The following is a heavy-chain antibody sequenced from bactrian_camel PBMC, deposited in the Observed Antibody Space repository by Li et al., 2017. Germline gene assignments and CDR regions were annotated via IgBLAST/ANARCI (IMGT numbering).Heavy chain of an antibody. CDR2: INPAGDAI. D-gene: IGHD1*01. CDR1: GFTFSSYF. CDR3: FYTLAIN. J-gene: IGHJ4*01. V-gene: IGHV3S1*01. Sequence: HVQLVESGGGLVQPGGSLRLSCAASGFTFSSYFLHWVRQAPGKGLEWVSTINPAGDAIYYADSVKGRFTVSRDNAKNTLYLQLNSLKTEDTAMYYCFYTLAINWGQGTQVTVS.